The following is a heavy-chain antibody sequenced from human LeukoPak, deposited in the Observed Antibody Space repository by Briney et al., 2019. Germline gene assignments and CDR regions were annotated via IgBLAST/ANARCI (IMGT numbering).Heavy chain of an antibody. D-gene: IGHD6-19*01. CDR3: ARVHIAVAGTWFDP. CDR1: GGSISSSDW. V-gene: IGHV4-4*02. J-gene: IGHJ5*02. CDR2: IHHSEST. Sequence: SGTLSLTCVVSGGSISSSDWWSWVRQPPVQGLEWIGEIHHSESTNYNPSLKSRVTISVDKSKNQFSLKLNSVTAADTAVYYCARVHIAVAGTWFDPWGQGTLVTVSS.